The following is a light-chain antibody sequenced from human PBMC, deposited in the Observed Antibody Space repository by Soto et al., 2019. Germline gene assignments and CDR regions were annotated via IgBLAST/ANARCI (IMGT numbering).Light chain of an antibody. CDR1: SVHSSYI. CDR2: LEGSGSY. J-gene: IGLJ3*02. CDR3: ETWDSNTHPV. Sequence: QPVLTQSSSASASLGSSVKLTCTLSSVHSSYIIAWHQQQPGKAPRYLMKLEGSGSYNKGSGVPDRFSGSSSGADRYLTISNLQFEDEADYYCETWDSNTHPVFGGATKLTVL. V-gene: IGLV4-60*02.